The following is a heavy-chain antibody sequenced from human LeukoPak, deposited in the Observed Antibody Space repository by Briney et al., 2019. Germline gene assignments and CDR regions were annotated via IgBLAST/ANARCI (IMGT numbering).Heavy chain of an antibody. CDR2: IYTSGST. D-gene: IGHD4-17*01. V-gene: IGHV4-4*07. J-gene: IGHJ2*01. CDR1: GGSISSYY. CDR3: ARDPNYGDYLADWYFDL. Sequence: PSETLSLTCTVSGGSISSYYWSWIRQPAGKGLGWIGRIYTSGSTNYNPSLKSRVTMSVDTSKNQFSLKLSSVTAADTAVYYCARDPNYGDYLADWYFDLRGRGTLVTVSS.